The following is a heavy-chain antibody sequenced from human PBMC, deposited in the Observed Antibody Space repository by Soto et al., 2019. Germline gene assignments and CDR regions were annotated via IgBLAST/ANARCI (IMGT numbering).Heavy chain of an antibody. V-gene: IGHV5-51*01. D-gene: IGHD6-6*01. CDR1: GYIFANDW. Sequence: GESLKISCKGSGYIFANDWIAWVRQMPGKGLEWMGIIFPGDSDIRYSPSFQGQVTISADKSINTAYLQWSSLKASDTAVYYCARRVAAHPYLDFWGQGALVTVSS. J-gene: IGHJ4*02. CDR2: IFPGDSDI. CDR3: ARRVAAHPYLDF.